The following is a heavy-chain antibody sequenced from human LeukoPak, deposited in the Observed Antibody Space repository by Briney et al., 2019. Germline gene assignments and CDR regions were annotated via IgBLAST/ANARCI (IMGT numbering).Heavy chain of an antibody. CDR2: ISSSGSTI. J-gene: IGHJ4*02. CDR3: ARLYTAMGY. D-gene: IGHD5-18*01. CDR1: GFTFSSYE. Sequence: PGGSPRLSCAASGFTFSSYEMNWVRQAPGKGLEWVSYISSSGSTIYYADSVKGRFTISRDNAKNSLYLQMNSLRAKDTAVYYCARLYTAMGYWGQGTLVTVSS. V-gene: IGHV3-48*03.